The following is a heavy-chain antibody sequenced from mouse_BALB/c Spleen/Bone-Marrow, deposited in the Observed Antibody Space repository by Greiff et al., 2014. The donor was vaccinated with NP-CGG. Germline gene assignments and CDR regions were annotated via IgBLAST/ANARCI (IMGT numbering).Heavy chain of an antibody. J-gene: IGHJ2*01. Sequence: VHLVESGTELMKPGASVKISCKATGYTFSSYWIDWVKQRPGHGLEWIGEILPRSGCINYNENFKGKATFTVDTSSNTAYMQLGSLTSEDSAVYYCARWRGYFDYWGQGTTLTVSS. CDR1: GYTFSSYW. V-gene: IGHV1-9*01. CDR3: ARWRGYFDY. CDR2: ILPRSGCI.